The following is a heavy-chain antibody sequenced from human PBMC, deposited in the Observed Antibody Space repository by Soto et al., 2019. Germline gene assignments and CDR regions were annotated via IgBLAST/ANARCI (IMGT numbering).Heavy chain of an antibody. J-gene: IGHJ4*02. V-gene: IGHV4-59*04. Sequence: PSETLSLTCTVSGGFISTYYWSWIRQPPGKGLEWIGYVYHTGKATCNPPLKTRVTMSVDKSKIQFSLEVRSVTAADTAVYYCARDIVVRGVITSYFDYWGQGTLVTVSS. D-gene: IGHD3-10*01. CDR1: GGFISTYY. CDR2: VYHTGKA. CDR3: ARDIVVRGVITSYFDY.